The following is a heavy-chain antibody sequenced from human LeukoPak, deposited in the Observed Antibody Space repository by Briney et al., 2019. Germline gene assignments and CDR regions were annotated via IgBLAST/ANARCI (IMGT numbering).Heavy chain of an antibody. CDR1: GFTFSSYS. CDR3: ARDPSTYYYDSSGYYNWFDP. D-gene: IGHD3-22*01. CDR2: ISSSSSYI. J-gene: IGHJ5*02. V-gene: IGHV3-21*01. Sequence: PGGSLRLSCAASGFTFSSYSMNWVRQAPGKELEWVSSISSSSSYIYYADSVKGRFTISRDNAKNSLYLQMNSLRAEDTAVYYCARDPSTYYYDSSGYYNWFDPWGQGTLVTVSS.